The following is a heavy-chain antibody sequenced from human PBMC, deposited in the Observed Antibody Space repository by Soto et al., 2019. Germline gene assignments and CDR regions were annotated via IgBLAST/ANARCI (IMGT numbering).Heavy chain of an antibody. Sequence: PGESLKISCQGSGYRFSTYWIAWVRQMPGKGLEWMGIIYPGDSDTRYSPSFQGQVTISADKSVNTAYLQWSSLKASDTAMYYCARHASGFDHWGQGILVTVSS. CDR3: ARHASGFDH. CDR1: GYRFSTYW. J-gene: IGHJ4*02. V-gene: IGHV5-51*01. CDR2: IYPGDSDT. D-gene: IGHD6-19*01.